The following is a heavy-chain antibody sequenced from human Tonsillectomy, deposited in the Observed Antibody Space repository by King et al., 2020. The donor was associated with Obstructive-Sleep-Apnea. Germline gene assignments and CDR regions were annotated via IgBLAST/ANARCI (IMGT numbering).Heavy chain of an antibody. J-gene: IGHJ4*02. Sequence: VQLVQSGGGLVKPGGSLRLSCAASGFTFSNAWMSWVRQAPGKGLEWVGGIKRKTVGGTTDYAAPVKGRFTISRDDSKNTRYLKINSLKTEDTAGYYCTTDPQYYYDSSGFFDYWGQGTLVTVSS. V-gene: IGHV3-15*01. CDR1: GFTFSNAW. CDR2: IKRKTVGGTT. CDR3: TTDPQYYYDSSGFFDY. D-gene: IGHD3-22*01.